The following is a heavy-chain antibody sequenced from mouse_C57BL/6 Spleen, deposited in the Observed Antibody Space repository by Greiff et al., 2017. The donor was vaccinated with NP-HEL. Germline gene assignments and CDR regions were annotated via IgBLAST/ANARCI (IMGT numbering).Heavy chain of an antibody. CDR2: IDPSDSYT. J-gene: IGHJ4*01. CDR3: ARSRDSYYAMDD. V-gene: IGHV1-59*01. Sequence: QVQLQQPGAELVRPGTSVKLSCKASGYTFTSYWMHWVKQRPGQGLEWIGVIDPSDSYTNYNQKFKGKATLTVDTSSSTAYMQLSSLTSEDSAVYYCARSRDSYYAMDDWGQGTSVTVSS. CDR1: GYTFTSYW.